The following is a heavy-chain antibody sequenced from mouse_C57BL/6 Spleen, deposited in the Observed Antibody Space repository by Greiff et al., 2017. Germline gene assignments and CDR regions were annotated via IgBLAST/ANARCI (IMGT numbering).Heavy chain of an antibody. V-gene: IGHV1-69*01. CDR1: GYTFTSYW. Sequence: QVQLQQPGAELVMPGASVKLSCKASGYTFTSYWMHWVKQRPGQGLEWIGEIDPSDSYTNYNQKFKGKSTLTVDKSSSTAYMQLNSLTSEDSAVYYCARPNFDVWGTGTTVTVAS. CDR3: ARPNFDV. CDR2: IDPSDSYT. J-gene: IGHJ1*03.